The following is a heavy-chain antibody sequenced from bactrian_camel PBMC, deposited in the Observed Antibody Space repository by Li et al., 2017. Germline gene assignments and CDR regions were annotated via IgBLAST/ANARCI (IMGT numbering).Heavy chain of an antibody. J-gene: IGHJ6*01. Sequence: QVQLVESGGGSVRVGKSLRLSCAASGYTYNRNCMAWFRQAPGKEREGVARIATGSGNTYYADSVKGRFTISQDNAKNTVYLQMNSLKPEDTAMYYCAARGPYCYTKLSVRDFTYWGQGTQVTVS. D-gene: IGHD2*01. V-gene: IGHV3S1*01. CDR3: AARGPYCYTKLSVRDFTY. CDR2: IATGSGNT. CDR1: GYTYNRNC.